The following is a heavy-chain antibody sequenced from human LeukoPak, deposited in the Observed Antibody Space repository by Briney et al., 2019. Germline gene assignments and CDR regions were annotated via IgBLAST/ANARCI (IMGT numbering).Heavy chain of an antibody. V-gene: IGHV1-2*02. J-gene: IGHJ4*02. CDR3: AREYNYYDSSGYFDY. D-gene: IGHD3-22*01. CDR2: INPNSGGT. CDR1: GYTFTGYY. Sequence: ASVKVSCKASGYTFTGYYMHWVRQAPGQGIEWMGWINPNSGGTNYAQKFQGRVTMTRDTSISTAYMELSRLRSDDTAVYYCAREYNYYDSSGYFDYWGQGTLVTVSS.